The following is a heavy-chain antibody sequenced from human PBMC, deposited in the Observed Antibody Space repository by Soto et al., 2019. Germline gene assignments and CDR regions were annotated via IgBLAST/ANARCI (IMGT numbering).Heavy chain of an antibody. V-gene: IGHV4-39*01. CDR3: ARNQPQRYCSGGTCRPAYGMDV. CDR2: IYYSGDT. D-gene: IGHD2-15*01. CDR1: GGSISSDSFY. Sequence: NPSETLSLTCTVSGGSISSDSFYWSWIRQPPGKGLERIGIIYYSGDTYYNPSLAGRLTMSVDTSNQFSLTLRSVTAADTALYYCARNQPQRYCSGGTCRPAYGMDVWGQGTTVTVSS. J-gene: IGHJ6*02.